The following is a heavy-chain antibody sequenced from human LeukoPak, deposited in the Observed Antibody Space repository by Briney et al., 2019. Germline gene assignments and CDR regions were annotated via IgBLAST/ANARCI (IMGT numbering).Heavy chain of an antibody. CDR2: ISAYNGHT. Sequence: ASVKVSCKASGYTFTNYNIGWVRQAPGQGLEWMGWISAYNGHTNYAQKIQGRVTMTTDTSTSTAYMELRSLRSDDTAVYYCGRVGLGIVVAVTFDCWGQGTLVAVSS. D-gene: IGHD2-15*01. V-gene: IGHV1-18*01. CDR1: GYTFTNYN. CDR3: GRVGLGIVVAVTFDC. J-gene: IGHJ4*02.